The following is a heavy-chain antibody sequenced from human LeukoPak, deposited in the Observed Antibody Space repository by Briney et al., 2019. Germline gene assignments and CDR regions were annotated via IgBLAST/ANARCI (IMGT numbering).Heavy chain of an antibody. D-gene: IGHD6-19*01. Sequence: SQTLSLTCAISGDSVSSNNVGWSWIRQSPSRGLEWLGRTYYRYEWYNDYAESLKSRIAINPDTSRNQFSLHLNSVTPEDTAVYYCARDERAGYFDLWGRGTLSLSRQ. CDR2: TYYRYEWYN. CDR1: GDSVSSNNVG. J-gene: IGHJ2*01. V-gene: IGHV6-1*01. CDR3: ARDERAGYFDL.